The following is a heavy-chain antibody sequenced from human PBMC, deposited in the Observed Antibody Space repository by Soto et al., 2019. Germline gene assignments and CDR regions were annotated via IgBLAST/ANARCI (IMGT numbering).Heavy chain of an antibody. Sequence: PGGSLRLSCAASGFTLSDYYMSWIRQAPGKGLEWVSYISGSGNTISYADSVKGRFTISRDNANNSLYLQMRSLTADDTAIYYCARDHGSWFDPWGQGTLVTVSS. D-gene: IGHD3-10*01. CDR3: ARDHGSWFDP. J-gene: IGHJ5*02. CDR1: GFTLSDYY. V-gene: IGHV3-11*01. CDR2: ISGSGNTI.